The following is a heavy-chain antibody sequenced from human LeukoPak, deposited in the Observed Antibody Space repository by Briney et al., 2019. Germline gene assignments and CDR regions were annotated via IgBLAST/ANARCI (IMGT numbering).Heavy chain of an antibody. CDR3: AKDHGCSGGSCYGGWFDP. CDR1: GFTFDDYA. V-gene: IGHV3-9*01. D-gene: IGHD2-15*01. J-gene: IGHJ5*02. Sequence: GGSLRLSCAASGFTFDDYAIPWVRQAPGKGLEWVSGISWNSGSIGYADSVKGRFTISRDNAKNSLYLQMNSLRAEDTALYYCAKDHGCSGGSCYGGWFDPWGQGTLVTVSS. CDR2: ISWNSGSI.